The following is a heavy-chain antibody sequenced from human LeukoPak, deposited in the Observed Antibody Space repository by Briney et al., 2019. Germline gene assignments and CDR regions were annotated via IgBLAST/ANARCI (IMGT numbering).Heavy chain of an antibody. CDR1: GYTFTGYY. V-gene: IGHV1-2*02. Sequence: GASVKVSCKASGYTFTGYYMHWVRQAPGQGLEWMGWINPNSGGTNYAQKFQGRVTMTRDTSISTAYMELSSLRSEDTAVYYCARDHCSSTSCYFELGYWGQGTLVTVSS. CDR2: INPNSGGT. D-gene: IGHD2-2*01. CDR3: ARDHCSSTSCYFELGY. J-gene: IGHJ4*02.